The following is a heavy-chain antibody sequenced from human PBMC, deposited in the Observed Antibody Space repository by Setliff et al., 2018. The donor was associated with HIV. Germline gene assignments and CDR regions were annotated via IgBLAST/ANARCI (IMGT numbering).Heavy chain of an antibody. V-gene: IGHV4-61*09. CDR1: GGSVSSGSYY. J-gene: IGHJ5*01. D-gene: IGHD3-9*01. CDR3: ARGPKPGLLDLTWFDS. CDR2: RYTTGST. Sequence: SETLSLTCTVSGGSVSSGSYYWSWIRQPAGRGLEWIGHRYTTGSTSYNPSLKSRVTISVDTSKNQFSLKLSSVTAADTAVYYFARGPKPGLLDLTWFDSLGQGTRVTVSS.